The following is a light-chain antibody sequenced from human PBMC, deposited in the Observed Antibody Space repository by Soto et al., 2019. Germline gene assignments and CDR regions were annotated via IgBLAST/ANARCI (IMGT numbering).Light chain of an antibody. J-gene: IGKJ1*01. CDR2: WAS. CDR3: QQYYSTSWT. Sequence: DIVMTQSPDSLAVSLGERATINCEASQSVLYSSNNKNNLAWYQQKPGQPPKLLIYWASTRESGVPDRFIGSGSGTDFTLTISSLQAEDVAVYYCQQYYSTSWTFGQRTKVEIK. V-gene: IGKV4-1*01. CDR1: QSVLYSSNNKNN.